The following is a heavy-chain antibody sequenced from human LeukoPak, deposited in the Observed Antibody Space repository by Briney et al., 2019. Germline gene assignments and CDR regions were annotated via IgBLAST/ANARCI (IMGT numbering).Heavy chain of an antibody. CDR1: GFTSSSYA. V-gene: IGHV3-23*01. Sequence: GGSLRLSCAVCGFTSSSYALRWLRQAPGKGVEGVSGISGSGGSTYYADSVKGRFTISRDNSKNTLYLQMNSLRGEDTAVYYCAKGDGYNYDNWFDPWGQGTLVTVSS. CDR2: ISGSGGST. D-gene: IGHD5-24*01. J-gene: IGHJ5*02. CDR3: AKGDGYNYDNWFDP.